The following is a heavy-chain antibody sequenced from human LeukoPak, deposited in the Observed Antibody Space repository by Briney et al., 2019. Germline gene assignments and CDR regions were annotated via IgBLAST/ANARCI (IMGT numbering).Heavy chain of an antibody. CDR2: ITGDGSST. Sequence: GGSLRLSCAASGFAFSGYWMHWVRQPPGKVLVWVSRITGDGSSTTYADSVKGRFTISRDNAKNTLYLQMISLRAEDTAVYYCARDTGWYFDLWGRGTLVTVSS. CDR1: GFAFSGYW. J-gene: IGHJ2*01. CDR3: ARDTGWYFDL. V-gene: IGHV3-74*01. D-gene: IGHD4-17*01.